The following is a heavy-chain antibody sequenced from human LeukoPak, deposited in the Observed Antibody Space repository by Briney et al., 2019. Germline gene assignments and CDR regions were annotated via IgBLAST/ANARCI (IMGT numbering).Heavy chain of an antibody. D-gene: IGHD3-16*01. CDR2: ISSSGDYI. V-gene: IGHV3-21*01. CDR3: ARDGVPAYYYAMDV. CDR1: GFTFNAYS. Sequence: GGSLRLSCAASGFTFNAYSMNWVRRAPGKGLEWVSSISSSGDYIYYADSLKGRFTISRDNAKNSLFLQLNSLRAEDTAVYYCARDGVPAYYYAMDVWGQGTTVTVSS. J-gene: IGHJ6*02.